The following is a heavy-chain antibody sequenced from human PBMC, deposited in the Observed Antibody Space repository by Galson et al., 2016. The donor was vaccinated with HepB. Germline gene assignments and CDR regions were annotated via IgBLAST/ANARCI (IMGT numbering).Heavy chain of an antibody. CDR2: VYHTGST. CDR3: AGGISPMVSRIFDP. D-gene: IGHD3-10*01. Sequence: TLSLTCTVSGGSISNGRYSWSWIHQHPGKGLEWIGYVYHTGSTYYNPSLKSRLTMSVDTSKNNFSLKLNSVTAADTAVYYCAGGISPMVSRIFDPWGQGTLVTVST. CDR1: GGSISNGRYS. V-gene: IGHV4-31*03. J-gene: IGHJ5*02.